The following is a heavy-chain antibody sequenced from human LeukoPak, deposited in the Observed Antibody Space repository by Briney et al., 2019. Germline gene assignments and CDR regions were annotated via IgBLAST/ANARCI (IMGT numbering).Heavy chain of an antibody. CDR2: ISYDGSNK. J-gene: IGHJ4*02. CDR1: GFTFSSYG. CDR3: AKDLGSSGWPKGFDY. Sequence: GGSLRLSCAASGFTFSSYGMHWVRQAPGKGLEWVAVISYDGSNKYYADSVKGRLTISRDNSKNTLYLQMNSLRAEDTAVYYCAKDLGSSGWPKGFDYWGQGTLVTVSS. V-gene: IGHV3-30*18. D-gene: IGHD6-19*01.